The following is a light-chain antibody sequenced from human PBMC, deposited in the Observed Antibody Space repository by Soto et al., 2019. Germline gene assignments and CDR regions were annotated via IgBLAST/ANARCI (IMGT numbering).Light chain of an antibody. CDR3: SSYTSSSTVV. CDR1: SSDAGGYNY. J-gene: IGLJ2*01. V-gene: IGLV2-14*03. Sequence: QSALTQPASVSGSPGQSITISCTGTSSDAGGYNYVSWYQQHPGKAPKLMIYDVSNRPSEVSNRFSGSKSGNTASLTISGLQAEDEADYYCSSYTSSSTVVFGGGTKLTVL. CDR2: DVS.